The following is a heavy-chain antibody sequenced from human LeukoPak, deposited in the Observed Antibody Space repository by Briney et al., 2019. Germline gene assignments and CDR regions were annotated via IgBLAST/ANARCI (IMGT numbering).Heavy chain of an antibody. V-gene: IGHV1-18*01. CDR2: ISAYNGNT. Sequence: ASVKVSCKASGYTFTSYGISWVRQAPGQGLEWMGWISAYNGNTNYAQKLQARVTMTTDTSTSTADMELRSLRSDDTAVYYCARDRNIRDVWFADLDYWGQGTLVPVST. J-gene: IGHJ4*02. CDR3: ARDRNIRDVWFADLDY. CDR1: GYTFTSYG. D-gene: IGHD3-10*01.